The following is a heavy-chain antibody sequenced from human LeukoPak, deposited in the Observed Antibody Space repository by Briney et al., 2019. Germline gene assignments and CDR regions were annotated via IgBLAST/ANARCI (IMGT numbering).Heavy chain of an antibody. CDR1: GGSISSSSYC. D-gene: IGHD3-10*01. Sequence: SETLSLTCTVSGGSISSSSYCWGWIRQPPGKGLKWIGSICYSGSTFYNPSLKSRVTLSVDTSKNQFSLKLSSVTAADTAVYYCARILVRGVIIGEGNWFDPWGQGTLVTVSS. CDR2: ICYSGST. J-gene: IGHJ5*02. CDR3: ARILVRGVIIGEGNWFDP. V-gene: IGHV4-39*07.